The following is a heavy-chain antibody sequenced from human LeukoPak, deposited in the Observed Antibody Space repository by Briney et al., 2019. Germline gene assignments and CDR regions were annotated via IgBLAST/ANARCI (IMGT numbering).Heavy chain of an antibody. V-gene: IGHV1-69*01. Sequence: SVKVSCKASGGTFSSYAISWVRQAPGQGLEWMGGIIPIFGTANYAQKLQGRGTITADESTSTAYMELSSLRSEDTAVYYCAIFSVGGVPRGYSGYDGGRFDYWGQGTLVTVSS. CDR3: AIFSVGGVPRGYSGYDGGRFDY. J-gene: IGHJ4*02. CDR1: GGTFSSYA. CDR2: IIPIFGTA. D-gene: IGHD5-12*01.